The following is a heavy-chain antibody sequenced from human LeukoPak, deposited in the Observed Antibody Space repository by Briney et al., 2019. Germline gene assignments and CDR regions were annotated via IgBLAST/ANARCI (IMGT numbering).Heavy chain of an antibody. CDR2: IIPIFGTA. J-gene: IGHJ4*02. CDR1: GGTFSSYA. V-gene: IGHV1-69*13. CDR3: AREVAAAGYYFDY. D-gene: IGHD6-13*01. Sequence: ASVKVSCKASGGTFSSYAISWVRQAPGQGLEWMGGIIPIFGTANYAQKFQGRVTITADESTSTAYMELSSLRSEDTAVYYCAREVAAAGYYFDYWGQGTLVTVSS.